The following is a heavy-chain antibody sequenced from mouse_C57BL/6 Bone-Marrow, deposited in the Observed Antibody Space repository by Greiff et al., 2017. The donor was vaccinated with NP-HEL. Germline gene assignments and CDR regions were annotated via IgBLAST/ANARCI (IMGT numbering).Heavy chain of an antibody. CDR3: ARDDGPY. D-gene: IGHD2-3*01. V-gene: IGHV3-6*01. CDR2: ISYDGSN. CDR1: GYSITSGYY. Sequence: EVKLMESGPGLVKPSQSLSLTCSVTGYSITSGYYWNWIRQFPGNKLEWMGYISYDGSNNYNPSLKNRISITRDTSKNQFFLKLNSVTTEDTATYYCARDDGPYWGQGTTLTVSS. J-gene: IGHJ2*01.